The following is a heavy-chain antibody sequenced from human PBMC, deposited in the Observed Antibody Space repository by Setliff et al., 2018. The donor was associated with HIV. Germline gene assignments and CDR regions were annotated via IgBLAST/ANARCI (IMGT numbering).Heavy chain of an antibody. V-gene: IGHV4-4*07. CDR2: FQSSGRT. D-gene: IGHD3-9*01. J-gene: IGHJ4*02. Sequence: PSETLSLTCTVSGDSISSYYWNWIRQPAGKGLEWIGRFQSSGRTNYNPSLKSRVTMSVDTSKNEFSLKLRSVTAADTAVYYCTTGFSYYDVLSGNSKPHYFDYWGQGALVTVSS. CDR1: GDSISSYY. CDR3: TTGFSYYDVLSGNSKPHYFDY.